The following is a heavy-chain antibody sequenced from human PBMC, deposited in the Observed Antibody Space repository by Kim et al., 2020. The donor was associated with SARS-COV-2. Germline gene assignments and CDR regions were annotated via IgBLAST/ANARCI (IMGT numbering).Heavy chain of an antibody. CDR1: GGSISSSSYY. CDR2: IYYSGST. Sequence: SETLSLTCTVSGGSISSSSYYWGWIRQPPGKGLEWIGSIYYSGSTYYNPSLKSRATISVDTSKNQFSLKLSSVTAADTAVYYCARLVIAAAGTWFDPWGQGTLVTVSS. CDR3: ARLVIAAAGTWFDP. V-gene: IGHV4-39*01. J-gene: IGHJ5*02. D-gene: IGHD6-13*01.